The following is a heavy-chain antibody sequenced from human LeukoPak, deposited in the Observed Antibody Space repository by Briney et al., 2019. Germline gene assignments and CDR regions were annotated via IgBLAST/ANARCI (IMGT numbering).Heavy chain of an antibody. Sequence: SVKVSCKASGGTFSSYTISWVRQAPGEGLEWMGRIIPILGIANYAQKFQGRVTITADKSTSTAYMELSSLRSEDTAVYYCARDCSGGSCYDYWGQGTLVTVSS. CDR3: ARDCSGGSCYDY. V-gene: IGHV1-69*04. D-gene: IGHD2-15*01. CDR2: IIPILGIA. J-gene: IGHJ4*02. CDR1: GGTFSSYT.